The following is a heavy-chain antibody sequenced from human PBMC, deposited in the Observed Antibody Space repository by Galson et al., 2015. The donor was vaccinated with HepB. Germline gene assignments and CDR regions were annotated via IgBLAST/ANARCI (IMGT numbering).Heavy chain of an antibody. J-gene: IGHJ6*02. CDR1: GFTFSSYT. V-gene: IGHV3-21*06. Sequence: SLRLSCAASGFTFSSYTMNWVRQAPGKGLGWVSYISSSNGYISYADSVKGRFTISRDNAKNSLYLQMNSLRAEDTAVYYCARDREVVPAASYYYYYYSMAVWGQGTTVTVPS. CDR3: ARDREVVPAASYYYYYYSMAV. D-gene: IGHD2-2*01. CDR2: ISSSNGYI.